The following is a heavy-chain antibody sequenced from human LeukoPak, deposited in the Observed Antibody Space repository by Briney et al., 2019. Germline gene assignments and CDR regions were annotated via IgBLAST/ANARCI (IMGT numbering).Heavy chain of an antibody. D-gene: IGHD6-6*01. J-gene: IGHJ6*03. CDR1: GGSISSYY. Sequence: PSETLSLTCTVSGGSISSYYWSWIRQPARKGLEWIGRIYTSGSTNYNPSLKSRVTMSVDTSKNQFSLKLSSVTAADTAVYYCARDRSSSFYYYYYYMDVWGKGTTVTVSS. CDR2: IYTSGST. CDR3: ARDRSSSFYYYYYYMDV. V-gene: IGHV4-4*07.